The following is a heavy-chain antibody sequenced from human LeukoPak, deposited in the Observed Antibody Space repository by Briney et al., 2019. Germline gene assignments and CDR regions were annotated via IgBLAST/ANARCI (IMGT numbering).Heavy chain of an antibody. V-gene: IGHV4-59*08. CDR1: GGSIKPYY. Sequence: SGTLSLTCTVSGGSIKPYYWSWIRQPPGKGLEWIGYIYYGGITNYDSDPKGRVAISVDASKNQFSLRLTSVAASDTAVYYCARHVFYYWGQGSMVTVSS. CDR3: ARHVFYY. J-gene: IGHJ4*02. CDR2: IYYGGIT.